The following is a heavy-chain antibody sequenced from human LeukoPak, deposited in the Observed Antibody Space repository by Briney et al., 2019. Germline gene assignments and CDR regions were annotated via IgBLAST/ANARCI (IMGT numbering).Heavy chain of an antibody. J-gene: IGHJ5*02. D-gene: IGHD2/OR15-2a*01. CDR2: ISGSGGGA. CDR3: AKVSKGGSTRWFDP. CDR1: GFTVSSNY. Sequence: PGGSLRLSCAASGFTVSSNYMSWVRQAPGKGLEWVSVISGSGGGASYADSVKGRFTISRDNSKNTLYLQMNSLRAEDTAVYYCAKVSKGGSTRWFDPWGQGTLVTVSS. V-gene: IGHV3-23*01.